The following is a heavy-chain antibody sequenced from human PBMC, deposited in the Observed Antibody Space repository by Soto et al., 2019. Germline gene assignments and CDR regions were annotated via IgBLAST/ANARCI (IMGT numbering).Heavy chain of an antibody. CDR3: ARVGDTMVRGPLRY. D-gene: IGHD3-10*01. V-gene: IGHV4-34*01. J-gene: IGHJ4*02. CDR1: GGSFSGYY. CDR2: INHSGST. Sequence: SETLSLTCAVYGGSFSGYYWSWIRQPPGKGLEWIGEINHSGSTNYNPSLKSRVTISVDTSKNQFSLKLSSVTAADTAVYYCARVGDTMVRGPLRYWGQGTLVTVSS.